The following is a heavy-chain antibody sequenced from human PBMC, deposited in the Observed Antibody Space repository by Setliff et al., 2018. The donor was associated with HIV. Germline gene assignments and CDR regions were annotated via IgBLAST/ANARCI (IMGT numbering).Heavy chain of an antibody. V-gene: IGHV3-30*02. Sequence: PGGSLRLSCAASGFTFSSYGMHWVRQAPGKGLEWVAFIRSDESDKHNADSVKGRFTISRDNSKNTLYLQMNSLRVEDTAVYYCTKTMYSSRWSGSDYWGQGTPVTVSS. CDR1: GFTFSSYG. CDR2: IRSDESDK. J-gene: IGHJ4*02. D-gene: IGHD6-13*01. CDR3: TKTMYSSRWSGSDY.